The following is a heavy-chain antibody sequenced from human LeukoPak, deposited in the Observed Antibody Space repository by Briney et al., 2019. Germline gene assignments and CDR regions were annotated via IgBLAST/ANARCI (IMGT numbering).Heavy chain of an antibody. CDR3: ARDSFGVVISYRFDY. CDR2: ISAYNGYT. Sequence: ASVKVSCKASGYTFTNYGFSWVRQAPGQGLEWMGWISAYNGYTDYAQKFQFRVTMTTDTSTSTAYMELRSLRSDDTAVYYCARDSFGVVISYRFDYWGQGTLVTVSS. CDR1: GYTFTNYG. J-gene: IGHJ4*02. D-gene: IGHD3-3*01. V-gene: IGHV1-18*01.